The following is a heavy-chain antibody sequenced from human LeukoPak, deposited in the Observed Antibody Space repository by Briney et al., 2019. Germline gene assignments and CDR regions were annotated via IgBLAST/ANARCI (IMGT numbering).Heavy chain of an antibody. Sequence: PSQTLSLTCTVSGGSISSGSYYWSWIRQPAGKGLEWIGRIYTSGSTTYNPSLKSRVTISVDTSKNQFSMKLSSGTAADTAVYYYARDRGYYDSSGYYAYYFDYWGQGTLVTVSS. D-gene: IGHD3-22*01. V-gene: IGHV4-61*02. CDR3: ARDRGYYDSSGYYAYYFDY. CDR2: IYTSGST. CDR1: GGSISSGSYY. J-gene: IGHJ4*02.